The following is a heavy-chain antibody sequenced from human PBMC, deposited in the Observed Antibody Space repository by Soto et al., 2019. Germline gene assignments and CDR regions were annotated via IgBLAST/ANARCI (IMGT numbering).Heavy chain of an antibody. CDR3: ARDIRVAMDV. CDR1: GFTFSSYS. D-gene: IGHD3-3*01. V-gene: IGHV3-21*01. J-gene: IGHJ6*02. Sequence: PGGSLRLSCAASGFTFSSYSMNWVRQAPGKGLEWVSSISSSSSYIYYADSVKGRFTISRDNAKNSLYLQMNSLRAEDAAVYYCARDIRVAMDVWGQGTTVTVSS. CDR2: ISSSSSYI.